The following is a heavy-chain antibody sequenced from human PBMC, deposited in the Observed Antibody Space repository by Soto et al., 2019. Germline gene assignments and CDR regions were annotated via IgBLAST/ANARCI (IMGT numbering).Heavy chain of an antibody. V-gene: IGHV1-24*01. J-gene: IGHJ2*01. CDR3: ATDYYGAGSYYNPPFNWYFDL. D-gene: IGHD3-10*01. Sequence: QVQLVQSGAEVKKPGASVKVSCKVSGYTLTELSMHWVRQAPGKGLEWRGGFDPEDGETIYAQKFQGRVTMTEDTSTDTDYMELSSLRSEDTAVYYCATDYYGAGSYYNPPFNWYFDLWGRGTLVTVSS. CDR1: GYTLTELS. CDR2: FDPEDGET.